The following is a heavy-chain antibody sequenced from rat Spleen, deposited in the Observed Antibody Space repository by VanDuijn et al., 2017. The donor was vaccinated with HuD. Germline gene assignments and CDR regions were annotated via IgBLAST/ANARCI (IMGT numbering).Heavy chain of an antibody. CDR3: ARDRYYSSYIYALDA. V-gene: IGHV2-45*01. CDR1: GFSLTSYN. CDR2: MWSGGST. J-gene: IGHJ4*01. D-gene: IGHD1-2*01. Sequence: QVQLMESGPGLVQPSETLSLTCTVSGFSLTSYNVHWVRQPPGKGLEWMGVMWSGGSTDYNSALKSRLSISRDTSKNQVFLKMNSLQSEDTTTYYCARDRYYSSYIYALDAWGQGASVTVSS.